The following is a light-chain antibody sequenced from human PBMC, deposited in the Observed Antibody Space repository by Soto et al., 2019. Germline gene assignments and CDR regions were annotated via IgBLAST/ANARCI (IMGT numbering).Light chain of an antibody. Sequence: QLVLTQPPSVSGAPGQRVTISCTGGSSNIGAGYDVHWYQQLPGAAPKLLIFGNSNRRPGVPDRFSGSKSGTSASLVITGLLAEDEADYYCQSYDSSLSGVVFGGGTKVTVL. CDR1: SSNIGAGYD. V-gene: IGLV1-40*01. CDR2: GNS. CDR3: QSYDSSLSGVV. J-gene: IGLJ3*02.